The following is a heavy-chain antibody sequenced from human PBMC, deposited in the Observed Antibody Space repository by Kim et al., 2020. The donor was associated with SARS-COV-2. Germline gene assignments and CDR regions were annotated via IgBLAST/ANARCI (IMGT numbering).Heavy chain of an antibody. CDR2: ISAYNGNT. CDR1: GYTFTSYG. CDR3: ARVGFVDEYYYYGMDV. Sequence: ASVKVSCKASGYTFTSYGISWVRQAPGQGLEWMGWISAYNGNTNYAQKLQGRVTMTTDTSTSTAYMELRSLRSDDTAVYYCARVGFVDEYYYYGMDVWGQGTTVTVSS. D-gene: IGHD3-10*01. V-gene: IGHV1-18*01. J-gene: IGHJ6*02.